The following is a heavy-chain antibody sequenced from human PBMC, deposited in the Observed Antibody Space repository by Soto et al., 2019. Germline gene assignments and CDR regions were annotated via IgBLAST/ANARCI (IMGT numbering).Heavy chain of an antibody. CDR1: GGSFSGYY. CDR2: INHSGST. V-gene: IGHV4-34*01. J-gene: IGHJ5*02. Sequence: SETLSLTCAVYGGSFSGYYWSWIRQPPGKGLGWIGEINHSGSTNYNPSLKSRVTISVDTSKNQFSLKLSSVTAADTAVYYCARGPSTDSGSYPSPANWFDPWGQGNLVTVS. CDR3: ARGPSTDSGSYPSPANWFDP. D-gene: IGHD3-10*01.